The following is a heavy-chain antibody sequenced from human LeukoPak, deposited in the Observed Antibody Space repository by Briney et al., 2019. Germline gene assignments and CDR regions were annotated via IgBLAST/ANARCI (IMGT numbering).Heavy chain of an antibody. J-gene: IGHJ5*02. CDR1: GYTFTDYY. D-gene: IGHD5-12*01. CDR2: INPHSGGT. V-gene: IGHV1-2*02. Sequence: GASVKVSCKASGYTFTDYYMHWVRQAPGQGLEWMGWINPHSGGTDHAQKFQGRVTITADESTSTAYMELSSLRSEDTAVYYCARGFTYGYSGYDWRGNWFDPWGRGTLVTVSS. CDR3: ARGFTYGYSGYDWRGNWFDP.